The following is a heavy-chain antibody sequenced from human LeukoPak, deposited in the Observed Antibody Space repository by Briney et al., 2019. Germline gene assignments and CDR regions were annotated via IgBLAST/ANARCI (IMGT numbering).Heavy chain of an antibody. Sequence: ASVTVSCKASGYTFTSYYMHWVRQAPGQGLEWMGIINPSGGSTSYAQKFQGRVTMTRDTSTSTVYMELSSLRSDDPAVYYCASSDGYNDRWFDPWGQGTLVTVSS. D-gene: IGHD5-12*01. J-gene: IGHJ5*02. V-gene: IGHV1-46*01. CDR3: ASSDGYNDRWFDP. CDR1: GYTFTSYY. CDR2: INPSGGST.